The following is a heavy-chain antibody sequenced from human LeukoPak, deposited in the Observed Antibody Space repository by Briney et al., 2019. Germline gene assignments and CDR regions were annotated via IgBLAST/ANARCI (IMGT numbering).Heavy chain of an antibody. Sequence: GASVTVSCKASGYTFTSYGISWVRQAPGQGLEWMGWISAYNGNTNYAQKLQGRVTMTTDTSTSTAYMELRSLRSDDTAVYYCARDQYYGSGTNWFDPWGQGTLVTVSS. J-gene: IGHJ5*02. V-gene: IGHV1-18*01. CDR2: ISAYNGNT. CDR3: ARDQYYGSGTNWFDP. CDR1: GYTFTSYG. D-gene: IGHD3-10*01.